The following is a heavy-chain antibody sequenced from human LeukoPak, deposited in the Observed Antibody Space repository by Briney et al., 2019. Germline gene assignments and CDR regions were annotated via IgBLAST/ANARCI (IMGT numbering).Heavy chain of an antibody. CDR3: ARDDWNYVFNY. J-gene: IGHJ4*02. CDR2: IYYSGST. Sequence: PSETLSPTCTVSGGSISSYYWSWIRQPPGKGLEWIGYIYYSGSTNYNPSLKSRVTISVDTSKNQFSLKLSSVTAADTAVYYCARDDWNYVFNYWGQGTLVTVSS. CDR1: GGSISSYY. V-gene: IGHV4-59*01. D-gene: IGHD1-7*01.